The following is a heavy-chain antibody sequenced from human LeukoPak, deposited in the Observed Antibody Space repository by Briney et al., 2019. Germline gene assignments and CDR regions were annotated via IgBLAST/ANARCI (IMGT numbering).Heavy chain of an antibody. CDR3: ARGTDPQFRAFDI. CDR2: INSDGSST. Sequence: GGSLRLSCAASGNYWMHWVRQVPGKGLVWVSRINSDGSSTDYADSVKGRFTISRDNAKNTLYPQMNSLRAEDTAVYYCARGTDPQFRAFDIWGQGTMITVSS. D-gene: IGHD5-24*01. V-gene: IGHV3-74*01. J-gene: IGHJ3*02. CDR1: GNYW.